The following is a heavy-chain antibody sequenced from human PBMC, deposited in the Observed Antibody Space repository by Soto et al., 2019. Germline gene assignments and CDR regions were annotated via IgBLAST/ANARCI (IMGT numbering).Heavy chain of an antibody. J-gene: IGHJ5*02. Sequence: PSGTLFLTCTVSVVSSISFGYYWRLIRQHPGKGLEWIGYIYYSGSTYYNPSLKSRVTISVDTSKNQFSLKLSSVTAADTAVYYCARPTRRHSNWLEPWGQATL. CDR2: IYYSGST. CDR1: VVSSISFGYY. CDR3: ARPTRRHSNWLEP. V-gene: IGHV4-31*03.